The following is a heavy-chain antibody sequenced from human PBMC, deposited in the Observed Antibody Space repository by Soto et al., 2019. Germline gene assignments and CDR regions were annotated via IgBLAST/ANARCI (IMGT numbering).Heavy chain of an antibody. CDR3: ARHVLKENAFDI. Sequence: SETLSLTCTVSGGSISSYYWSWIRQPPGKGLELIGYIYYSGSTNYNPSLKSRVTISVDTSKNQFSLKLSSVTVADTAVYYCARHVLKENAFDIWGQGTMVTVSS. J-gene: IGHJ3*02. CDR2: IYYSGST. CDR1: GGSISSYY. V-gene: IGHV4-59*08. D-gene: IGHD2-15*01.